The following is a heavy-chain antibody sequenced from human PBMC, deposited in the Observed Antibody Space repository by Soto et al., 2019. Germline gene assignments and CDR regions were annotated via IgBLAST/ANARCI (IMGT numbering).Heavy chain of an antibody. Sequence: QVQLVQSGAEVKKPGSSVKVSCRASGDTFSSYTVNWVRQAPGRGLEWLGRIIPVLGTTDYAQKLKGRVTITADKSTNIVYMELSSPRSEDRAVYYCARRRYCGYDCYHKHYYGMDVWGQRTTVTVAS. CDR2: IIPVLGTT. D-gene: IGHD2-21*02. CDR1: GDTFSSYT. J-gene: IGHJ6*02. V-gene: IGHV1-69*08. CDR3: ARRRYCGYDCYHKHYYGMDV.